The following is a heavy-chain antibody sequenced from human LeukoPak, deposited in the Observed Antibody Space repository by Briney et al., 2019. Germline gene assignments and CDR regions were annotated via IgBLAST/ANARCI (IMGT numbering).Heavy chain of an antibody. J-gene: IGHJ5*02. V-gene: IGHV4-31*03. Sequence: PSQTLSLTCTVSGGSISSDGYYWSWIRQHPGKGLEWIGYIYYSGSTYYNPSLKSRVTISVDTSKNQFSLKLSSVTAADTAVYYCARDVSSSVWFDPWGQGTLVTVSS. CDR2: IYYSGST. CDR1: GGSISSDGYY. CDR3: ARDVSSSVWFDP. D-gene: IGHD6-6*01.